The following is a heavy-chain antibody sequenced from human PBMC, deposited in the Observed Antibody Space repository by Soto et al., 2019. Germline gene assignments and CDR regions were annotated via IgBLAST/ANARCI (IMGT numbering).Heavy chain of an antibody. CDR3: AREYYYGMDV. V-gene: IGHV1-8*01. CDR1: EYTFANHD. Sequence: QVQLVQSGAELKEPGASVKVSCTASEYTFANHDINWVRQAPGRGLEWMGWMNPNSGNSGFAQKFQDRVTMTRDTSRDTAYMELRNLRSEDTAVYYCAREYYYGMDVWGQGTTVTVSS. J-gene: IGHJ6*02. CDR2: MNPNSGNS.